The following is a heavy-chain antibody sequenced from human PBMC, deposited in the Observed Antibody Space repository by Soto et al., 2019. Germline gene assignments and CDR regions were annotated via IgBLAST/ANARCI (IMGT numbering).Heavy chain of an antibody. J-gene: IGHJ3*02. Sequence: PSETLSLTCAVSGYSISSGYYWGWIRQPPGKGLEWIGSIYHSGGTYYNPSLKSRVTISVDTSKNQFSLKLSSVTAADTAVYYCARDDYYDSSGHLGGAFDIWGQGTMVTVSS. D-gene: IGHD3-22*01. CDR3: ARDDYYDSSGHLGGAFDI. V-gene: IGHV4-38-2*02. CDR2: IYHSGGT. CDR1: GYSISSGYY.